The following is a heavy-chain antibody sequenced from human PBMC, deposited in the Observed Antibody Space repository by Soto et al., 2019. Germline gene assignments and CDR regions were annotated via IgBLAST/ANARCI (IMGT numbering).Heavy chain of an antibody. CDR3: ARQSIAADNWLDP. D-gene: IGHD6-13*01. CDR2: INHSGST. J-gene: IGHJ5*02. V-gene: IGHV4-34*01. CDR1: GGSFSGYY. Sequence: SETLSLTCAVYGGSFSGYYWSWIRQPPGKGLEWIGEINHSGSTNYNPSLKSRVTISVDTSKNQFSLKLSSVTAADTAVYYCARQSIAADNWLDPWGQGTLVTVSS.